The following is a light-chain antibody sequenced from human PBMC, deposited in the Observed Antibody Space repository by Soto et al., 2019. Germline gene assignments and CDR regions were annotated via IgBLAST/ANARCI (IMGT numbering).Light chain of an antibody. CDR1: SSNIGAGYD. Sequence: QSVLTQPPSVSGAPGQRVTISCTGSSSNIGAGYDVHWYQQLPGTAPKLLIYGNSNRPSGVPDRFSGSKSGTSASLASTGLQAEDEADYYCQSYDSSSEGVFGGGTKLTVL. J-gene: IGLJ2*01. CDR2: GNS. V-gene: IGLV1-40*01. CDR3: QSYDSSSEGV.